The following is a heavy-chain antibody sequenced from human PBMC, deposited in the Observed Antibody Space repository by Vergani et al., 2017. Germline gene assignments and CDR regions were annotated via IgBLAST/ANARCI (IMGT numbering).Heavy chain of an antibody. CDR3: ARVDTQVPATSHFYYMDV. CDR2: IFYSGTN. Sequence: QVQLQESAPGVVKPSQTLSLTCAVSGGSISSGDHCWTWIRQRPGKGLEWIGYIFYSGTNYENPSLSSRLTFSVDTSQNQFSLKLRSVTAADTAVYYCARVDTQVPATSHFYYMDVWGKGTTVVVSS. CDR1: GGSISSGDHC. V-gene: IGHV4-31*11. J-gene: IGHJ6*03. D-gene: IGHD6-25*01.